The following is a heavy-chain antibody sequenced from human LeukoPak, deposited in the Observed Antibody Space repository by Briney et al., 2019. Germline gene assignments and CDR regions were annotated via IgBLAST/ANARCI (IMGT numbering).Heavy chain of an antibody. Sequence: GGSLILSCAASGFTFSNYGMHWVRQAPGKGLEWVAVISKDGDNKYYADSVKGRFTISRDNSKNTLYLQMNSLRTEDTAVYYCARYPNTYYCSNPTCYFICWGQGTLVTVSS. CDR2: ISKDGDNK. V-gene: IGHV3-30*03. J-gene: IGHJ4*02. CDR1: GFTFSNYG. D-gene: IGHD2-2*01. CDR3: ARYPNTYYCSNPTCYFIC.